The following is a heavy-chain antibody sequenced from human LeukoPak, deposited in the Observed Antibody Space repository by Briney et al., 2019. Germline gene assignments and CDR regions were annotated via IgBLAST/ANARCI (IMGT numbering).Heavy chain of an antibody. V-gene: IGHV1-8*01. CDR1: GYTFTSYD. Sequence: ASVNVSCKASGYTFTSYDINWVRQATGQGLEWMGWINPNSGNTGYAQKFQGRVTITRKTSIRTAYMEMSSLRSEDTAVYYCAGRVGATKVASRGAFDIWGQGTMVTVSS. J-gene: IGHJ3*02. CDR2: INPNSGNT. D-gene: IGHD1-26*01. CDR3: AGRVGATKVASRGAFDI.